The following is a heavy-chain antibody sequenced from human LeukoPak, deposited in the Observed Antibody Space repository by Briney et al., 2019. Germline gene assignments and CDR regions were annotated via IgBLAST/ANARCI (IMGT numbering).Heavy chain of an antibody. V-gene: IGHV1-69*04. J-gene: IGHJ4*02. CDR2: IIPIVGIA. CDR3: ARDGEMATIYFDY. Sequence: SVKVSCKASGGTFSSYALSWVRQAPGKGLEWMGTIIPIVGIANYAQKFQGRATITADKSTSTAYMELSSLRSEDTAVYYCARDGEMATIYFDYWGQGTLVTVSS. CDR1: GGTFSSYA. D-gene: IGHD5-24*01.